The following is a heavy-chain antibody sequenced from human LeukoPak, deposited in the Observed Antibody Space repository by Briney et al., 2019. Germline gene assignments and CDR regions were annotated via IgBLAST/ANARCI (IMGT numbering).Heavy chain of an antibody. Sequence: GGSLRLSCAASGFTFSSSWMSWVRQAPGKGLEWVANIKPDGSEKYYVDSVKGRFTISRDNAKNSLYLQMNSLRAEDTAVYFCARVRIDAFDIWGQGTMVTVSS. D-gene: IGHD3-3*01. CDR1: GFTFSSSW. J-gene: IGHJ3*02. CDR3: ARVRIDAFDI. CDR2: IKPDGSEK. V-gene: IGHV3-7*01.